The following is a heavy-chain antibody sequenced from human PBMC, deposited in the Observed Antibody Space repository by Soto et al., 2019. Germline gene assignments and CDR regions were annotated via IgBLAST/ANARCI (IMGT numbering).Heavy chain of an antibody. D-gene: IGHD3-9*01. Sequence: GGSLRLSCAASEFTFSSYSMNWVRQAPGKGLEWVSSITSSSSHISYADSVKGRFTISRDNAENSLYLQMNSLRAEDTAVYYCAKVRDYDILTAYYNGFDYWGQGPLVTVSS. CDR1: EFTFSSYS. V-gene: IGHV3-21*01. CDR3: AKVRDYDILTAYYNGFDY. J-gene: IGHJ4*02. CDR2: ITSSSSHI.